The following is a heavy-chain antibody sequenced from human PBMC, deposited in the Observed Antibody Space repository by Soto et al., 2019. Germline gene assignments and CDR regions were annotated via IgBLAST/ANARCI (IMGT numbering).Heavy chain of an antibody. CDR1: GYSFTSYW. Sequence: PGESLKISCKGSGYSFTSYWIGWVRQMPGKGLEWMGIIYPGDSDTRYSPSFQGQVTIPADKSISTAYLQWSSLKASDTAMYYCARRFMCELPDDYYYDGMYVWGQGTTVTVSS. V-gene: IGHV5-51*01. D-gene: IGHD1-26*01. J-gene: IGHJ6*02. CDR3: ARRFMCELPDDYYYDGMYV. CDR2: IYPGDSDT.